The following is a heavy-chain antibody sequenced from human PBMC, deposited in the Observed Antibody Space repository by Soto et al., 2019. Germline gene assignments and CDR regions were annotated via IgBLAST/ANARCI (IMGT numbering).Heavy chain of an antibody. CDR3: TRLGSYVPDYFDY. CDR1: GFTFSGSA. D-gene: IGHD1-26*01. Sequence: GGSLRLSCAASGFTFSGSAMHWVRQASGKGLEWVGRIRSKANSYATAYAASVKGRFTISRDDSKNTAYLQMNSLKTEDTAVYYCTRLGSYVPDYFDYWGQGTLVTVSS. CDR2: IRSKANSYAT. J-gene: IGHJ4*02. V-gene: IGHV3-73*01.